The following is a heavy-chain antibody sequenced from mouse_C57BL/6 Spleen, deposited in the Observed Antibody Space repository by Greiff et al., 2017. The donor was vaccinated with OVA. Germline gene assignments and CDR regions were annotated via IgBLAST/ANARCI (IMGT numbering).Heavy chain of an antibody. D-gene: IGHD2-1*01. CDR3: AKKGGNGYAMDY. J-gene: IGHJ4*01. CDR2: IWRGGST. V-gene: IGHV2-5*01. CDR1: GFSLTRSV. Sequence: VKLVESGPGLVQPSQSLSITCTVSGFSLTRSVVHWVRQSPGKGLEWLGVIWRGGSTDYNAAFMSRLSITKDNSKSQVFFKMNSLQADDTAIYYCAKKGGNGYAMDYWGQGTSVTVSS.